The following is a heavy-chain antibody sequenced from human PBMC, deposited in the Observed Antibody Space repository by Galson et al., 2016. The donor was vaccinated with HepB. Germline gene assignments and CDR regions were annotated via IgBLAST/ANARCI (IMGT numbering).Heavy chain of an antibody. CDR2: ISRSSAFI. V-gene: IGHV3-21*06. J-gene: IGHJ4*02. Sequence: SLRLSCAASGFSFSDYSMNWVRQAPGKGLQWVASISRSSAFIHYADSVKGRFTISRDNAQNFLFLEIDRPKADDTAVYYCTTGYAYGNLHDGHWGQGT. CDR3: TTGYAYGNLHDGH. CDR1: GFSFSDYS. D-gene: IGHD5-18*01.